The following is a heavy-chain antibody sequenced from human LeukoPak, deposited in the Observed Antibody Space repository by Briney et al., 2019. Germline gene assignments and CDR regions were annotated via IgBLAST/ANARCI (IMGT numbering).Heavy chain of an antibody. V-gene: IGHV5-51*01. D-gene: IGHD3-22*01. Sequence: GASLKISCKGSGYSFTSYWIGWVRQLPGKGLEGMGIIYPGDSDTRYSPSFQGQVTISADKSISTAYLQWSSLKASDTAMYYCARHRRDYYDSSGYSPFDYGGQGTLVTVSS. CDR1: GYSFTSYW. J-gene: IGHJ4*02. CDR2: IYPGDSDT. CDR3: ARHRRDYYDSSGYSPFDY.